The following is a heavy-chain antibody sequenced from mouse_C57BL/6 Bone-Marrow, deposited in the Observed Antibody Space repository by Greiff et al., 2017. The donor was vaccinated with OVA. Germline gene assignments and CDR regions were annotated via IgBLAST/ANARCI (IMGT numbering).Heavy chain of an antibody. Sequence: VQLKESGGDLVKPGGSLKLSCAASGFTFSSYGMSWVRQTPDKRLEWVATISSGGSYTYYPDSVKGRFTISRDNAKNTLYLQMSSLKSEDTAMYYCARRELRRFAYWGQGTLVTVSA. J-gene: IGHJ3*01. CDR2: ISSGGSYT. CDR1: GFTFSSYG. V-gene: IGHV5-6*01. D-gene: IGHD2-4*01. CDR3: ARRELRRFAY.